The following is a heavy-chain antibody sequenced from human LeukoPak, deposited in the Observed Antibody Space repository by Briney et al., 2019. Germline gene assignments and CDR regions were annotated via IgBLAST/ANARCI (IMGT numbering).Heavy chain of an antibody. V-gene: IGHV4-59*01. CDR2: IYYTGST. CDR3: AGRVLRYFDWLPPYYYMDV. D-gene: IGHD3-9*01. CDR1: GGSISSYY. Sequence: SETLSLTCTVSGGSISSYYWSWIRQPPGKGLEWIGYIYYTGSTNYNPSLKSRITISVDTSKNQFSLKLNSLTAADTAVYCCAGRVLRYFDWLPPYYYMDVWGKGTTVTVSS. J-gene: IGHJ6*03.